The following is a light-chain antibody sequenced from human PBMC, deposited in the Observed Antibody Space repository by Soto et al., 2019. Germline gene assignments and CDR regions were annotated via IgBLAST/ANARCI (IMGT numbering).Light chain of an antibody. Sequence: QSALTQPASVSGSPGQSITISCTGTSSDVGAYNYLSWYQQHPGKAPKLMIYEVTNRPSGVSNRISGSKSGNTASLTISGLQAEDEADYYCSSYTTSSTLVFGGGTKLTVL. CDR1: SSDVGAYNY. CDR2: EVT. V-gene: IGLV2-14*01. CDR3: SSYTTSSTLV. J-gene: IGLJ3*02.